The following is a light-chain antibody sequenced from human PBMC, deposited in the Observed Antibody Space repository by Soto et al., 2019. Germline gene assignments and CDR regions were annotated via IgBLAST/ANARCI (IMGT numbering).Light chain of an antibody. J-gene: IGKJ4*01. CDR2: DAS. Sequence: EIVLTQSPATLSLSPGARATLSCRASQSVGANLAWYQQKPGQAPRLLIWDASSRATGIPARFSGSGSGTEFTLTISSLEPEDVAVYYCQHRTNWPAFGGGTKVEIK. CDR3: QHRTNWPA. V-gene: IGKV3-11*01. CDR1: QSVGAN.